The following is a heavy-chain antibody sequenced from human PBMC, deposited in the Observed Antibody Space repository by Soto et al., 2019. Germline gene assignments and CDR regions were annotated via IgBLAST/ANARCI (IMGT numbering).Heavy chain of an antibody. Sequence: SCKASGGTFSSYAISWVRQAPGQGLEWMGGIIPIFGTANYAQKFQGRVTITADESTSTAYMELSSLRSEDTAVYYCASNILTGSTLPFDYWGQGTLVTVSS. CDR2: IIPIFGTA. D-gene: IGHD3-9*01. CDR3: ASNILTGSTLPFDY. J-gene: IGHJ4*02. CDR1: GGTFSSYA. V-gene: IGHV1-69*01.